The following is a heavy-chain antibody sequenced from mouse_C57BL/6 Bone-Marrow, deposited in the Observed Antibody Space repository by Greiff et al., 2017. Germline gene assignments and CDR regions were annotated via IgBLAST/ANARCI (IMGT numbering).Heavy chain of an antibody. Sequence: EVHLVESGGGLVKPGGSLKLSCAASGFTFSDYGMHWVRQAPEKGLEWVAYISSGSSTIYSADTVKGRFTISRDNAKNTLFLQMTSLRSEDAAMYYCARGYTHAYWGQGTLVTVSA. V-gene: IGHV5-17*01. CDR1: GFTFSDYG. CDR3: ARGYTHAY. J-gene: IGHJ3*01. D-gene: IGHD5-1-1*01. CDR2: ISSGSSTI.